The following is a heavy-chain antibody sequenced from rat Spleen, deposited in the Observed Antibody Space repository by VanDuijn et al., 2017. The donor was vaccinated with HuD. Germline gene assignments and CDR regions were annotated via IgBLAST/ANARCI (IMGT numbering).Heavy chain of an antibody. CDR3: ARGPYYFDY. V-gene: IGHV2-16*01. J-gene: IGHJ2*01. CDR1: GFSLSNYG. Sequence: QVQLKESGPGLVQPSQTLSLTCTVSGFSLSNYGVIWVRQPPGKGLEWMGVIWSGGRTDYNSVLTYRLSIQRETSKRQVFLKINSLQIEDTAMYFCARGPYYFDYWGQGVMVTVSS. CDR2: IWSGGRT.